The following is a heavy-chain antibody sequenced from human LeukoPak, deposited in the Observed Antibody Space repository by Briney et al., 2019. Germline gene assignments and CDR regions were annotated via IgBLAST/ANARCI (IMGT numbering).Heavy chain of an antibody. J-gene: IGHJ4*02. CDR2: IYPGDSDT. CDR3: SRRRGSGRTDY. CDR1: GYNFTTFW. V-gene: IGHV5-51*01. Sequence: GGSLDISCQGSGYNFTTFWIGWVRQMPGKGLEWMGIIYPGDSDTRYSPSFQGQVTISVDKSISTAYLQWSSLKASDTAMYYCSRRRGSGRTDYWGQGTLVTVSS. D-gene: IGHD3-10*01.